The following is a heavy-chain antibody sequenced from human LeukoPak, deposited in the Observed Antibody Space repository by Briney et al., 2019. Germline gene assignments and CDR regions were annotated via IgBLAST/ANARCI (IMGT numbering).Heavy chain of an antibody. CDR2: ISSDGSST. D-gene: IGHD4-17*01. CDR3: ARDYGEGGYYFDY. Sequence: RGGSLRLPCAASGFTFSTYWMHWVRQAPGKGLVWLSRISSDGSSTNYADSVKGRFTISRDNAKNTLYLQMNSLRAEDTAVYYCARDYGEGGYYFDYWGRGTLVTVSS. V-gene: IGHV3-74*01. J-gene: IGHJ4*02. CDR1: GFTFSTYW.